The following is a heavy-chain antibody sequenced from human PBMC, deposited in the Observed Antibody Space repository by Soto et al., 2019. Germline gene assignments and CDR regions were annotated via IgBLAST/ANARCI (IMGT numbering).Heavy chain of an antibody. D-gene: IGHD6-19*01. V-gene: IGHV4-34*01. CDR2: INHSGST. J-gene: IGHJ5*02. CDR1: GGSFSGYY. Sequence: PSETLSLTCAVYGGSFSGYYWSWIRQPPGKGLEWIGEINHSGSTNYNPSLKSRVTISVDTSKNQFSLKLSSVTAADTAVYYCASSGQKAVAEKNGRIPNWFDPWGQGTLVTVSS. CDR3: ASSGQKAVAEKNGRIPNWFDP.